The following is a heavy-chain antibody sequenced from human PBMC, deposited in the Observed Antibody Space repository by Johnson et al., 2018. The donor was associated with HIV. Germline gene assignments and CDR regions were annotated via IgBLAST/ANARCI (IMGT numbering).Heavy chain of an antibody. J-gene: IGHJ3*02. CDR2: IYSGGST. CDR1: GFTVSSNY. V-gene: IGHV3-66*03. D-gene: IGHD3-16*01. Sequence: MLLVESGGGLIQPGGSLRLSCAASGFTVSSNYMSWVRQAPGKGLEWVSVIYSGGSTYYADSVKGRFTISRDNSKNTLYLQMNSLRAEDTAVYYCAREEGSGEPPNAFDIWGQGTMVTVSS. CDR3: AREEGSGEPPNAFDI.